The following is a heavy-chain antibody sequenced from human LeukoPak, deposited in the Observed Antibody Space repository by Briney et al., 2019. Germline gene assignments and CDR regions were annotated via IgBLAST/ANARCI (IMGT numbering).Heavy chain of an antibody. J-gene: IGHJ6*04. V-gene: IGHV3-21*01. CDR2: ISSSSSYL. Sequence: GGSLRLSCAASGFTFSSYSVNWVRQAPGKALEGVSSISSSSSYLYYADSVKGRFTISRDNAKNSLYLQMNSLRAEDTAVYYCARDAPLRGYYGMDVWGRGTTVTVSS. CDR3: ARDAPLRGYYGMDV. CDR1: GFTFSSYS.